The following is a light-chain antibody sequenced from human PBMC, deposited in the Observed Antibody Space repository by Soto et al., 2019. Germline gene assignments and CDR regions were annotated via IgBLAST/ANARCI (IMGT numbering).Light chain of an antibody. CDR3: QQCNNYPRT. CDR1: ESIRTW. CDR2: DAS. Sequence: DIQMTQSPTTLSASIGDRVTITCRASESIRTWLAWYQHKPGKAPKFLIYDASTLESGVPSRFSGSGSGTEFTLTISSLQPDDFATYYCQQCNNYPRTFGQGTKVDIK. V-gene: IGKV1-5*01. J-gene: IGKJ1*01.